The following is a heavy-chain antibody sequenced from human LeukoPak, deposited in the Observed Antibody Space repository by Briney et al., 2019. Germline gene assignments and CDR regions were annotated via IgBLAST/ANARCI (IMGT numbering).Heavy chain of an antibody. D-gene: IGHD4-17*01. J-gene: IGHJ4*02. CDR2: IKQDGSEK. CDR3: ARDRDYGDYINDY. V-gene: IGHV3-7*03. CDR1: GFTFSSYW. Sequence: PGGSLRLSCAASGFTFSSYWMSWVRQAPGKGLEWVANIKQDGSEKYYVDSVKGRFTISRDNAKNSLYLQMNSLRAEDTAVYYCARDRDYGDYINDYWGQGTLVTVSS.